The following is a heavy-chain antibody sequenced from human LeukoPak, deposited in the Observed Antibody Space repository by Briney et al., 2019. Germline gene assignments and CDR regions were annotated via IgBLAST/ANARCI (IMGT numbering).Heavy chain of an antibody. D-gene: IGHD6-13*01. V-gene: IGHV1-69*13. J-gene: IGHJ6*02. CDR1: GGIFSSYA. Sequence: GASVKVSCKASGGIFSSYAISWVRQAPGQGLEWMGGIISIFGTANYAQKFQGRVTITADESTSTAYMELSSLRSEDTAVYYCARGAHSSSWRPYYYGMDVWGQGTTVTVS. CDR3: ARGAHSSSWRPYYYGMDV. CDR2: IISIFGTA.